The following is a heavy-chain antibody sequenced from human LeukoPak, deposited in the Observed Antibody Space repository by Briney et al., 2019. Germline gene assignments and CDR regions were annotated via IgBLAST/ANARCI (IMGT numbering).Heavy chain of an antibody. D-gene: IGHD1-20*01. CDR2: IYYSGST. J-gene: IGHJ4*02. Sequence: SETLSLTCSVSGGSISRSSYYWGWTRQPPGKGLEWIGSIYYSGSTYYNPSLKSRVTISVDTSKNQFSLKLSSVTAADTAVYYCARRNNWYSNTFDYWGQGTLVTVS. V-gene: IGHV4-39*07. CDR1: GGSISRSSYY. CDR3: ARRNNWYSNTFDY.